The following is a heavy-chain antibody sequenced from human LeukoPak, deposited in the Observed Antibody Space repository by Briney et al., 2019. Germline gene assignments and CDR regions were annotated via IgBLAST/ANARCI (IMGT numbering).Heavy chain of an antibody. D-gene: IGHD5-12*01. Sequence: SETLSLTCTVSGGSISSYYWSWIRQPPGKGLEWYGYIYYSGSTNYNPSLKSRVTISVDTSKNQFSLKLSSVTAADTAVYYCARERDLGGYDHFDYWGQGTLVTVSS. CDR1: GGSISSYY. CDR3: ARERDLGGYDHFDY. J-gene: IGHJ4*02. V-gene: IGHV4-59*01. CDR2: IYYSGST.